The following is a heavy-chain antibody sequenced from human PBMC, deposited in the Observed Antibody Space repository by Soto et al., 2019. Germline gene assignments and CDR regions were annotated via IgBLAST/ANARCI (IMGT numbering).Heavy chain of an antibody. J-gene: IGHJ4*02. CDR3: ARAAGSGYDLMGDY. CDR2: IWYDGSNK. CDR1: RFTFSSYG. Sequence: QVQLVESGGGVVQPGRSLRLSCAAFRFTFSSYGMHWVRQAPGKGLEWVALIWYDGSNKYYADSVKGRFTISRDNSKNPLYLQMNSLRAEDTAVYYCARAAGSGYDLMGDYWGQGTLVTVSS. V-gene: IGHV3-33*01. D-gene: IGHD5-12*01.